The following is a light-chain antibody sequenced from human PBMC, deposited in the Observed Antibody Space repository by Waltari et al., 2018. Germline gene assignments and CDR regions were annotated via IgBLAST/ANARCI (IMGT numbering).Light chain of an antibody. CDR3: SLYASSSIVV. Sequence: QSALPQPPSVSGSLGQSVTISCTGPTRDVVSFNRVSWYQQPPGTAPKLMIYEVSNRPSGVPDRFSGSKPGNTASLTISGLQAEDEADYYCSLYASSSIVVFGGGTKLTVL. CDR2: EVS. J-gene: IGLJ2*01. CDR1: TRDVVSFNR. V-gene: IGLV2-18*01.